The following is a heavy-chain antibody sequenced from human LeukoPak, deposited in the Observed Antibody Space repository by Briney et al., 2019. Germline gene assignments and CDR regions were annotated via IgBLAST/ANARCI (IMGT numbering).Heavy chain of an antibody. D-gene: IGHD2-2*02. CDR2: ISSSSSYI. CDR3: ALSGQLQYDY. CDR1: GFTFSSYS. V-gene: IGHV3-21*04. Sequence: GSLRLPCSASGFTFSSYSKNWVRQAPGKGLEWVSSISSSSSYIYYADSVKGRFTISRDNSKNTLYLQMNSLRAEDTAVYYCALSGQLQYDYWGQGTLVTVSS. J-gene: IGHJ4*02.